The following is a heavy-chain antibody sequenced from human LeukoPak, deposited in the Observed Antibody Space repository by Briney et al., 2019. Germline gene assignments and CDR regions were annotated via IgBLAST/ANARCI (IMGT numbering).Heavy chain of an antibody. D-gene: IGHD5-18*01. Sequence: SETLSLTYTVSGGSISSSSYYWGWIRQPPGKGLEWIGSIYYSGSTYYNPSLKSRVTISVDASKNQFSLKLSSVTAADTAVYYCARYSPWIQLSFDYWGQGTLVTVSS. V-gene: IGHV4-39*07. CDR1: GGSISSSSYY. CDR3: ARYSPWIQLSFDY. J-gene: IGHJ4*02. CDR2: IYYSGST.